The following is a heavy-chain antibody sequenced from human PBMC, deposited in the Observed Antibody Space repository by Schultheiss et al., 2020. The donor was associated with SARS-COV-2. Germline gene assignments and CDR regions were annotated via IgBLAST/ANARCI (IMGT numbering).Heavy chain of an antibody. CDR2: IYYSGST. Sequence: SETLSLTCNVSGGSISSDYWSWIRQPPGKGLEWIGYIYYSGSTNYNPSLKSRVTISVDTSKNQFSLKLSSVTAADTAVYYCAKGSLGITMIVVVILAEWGQGTLVTVSS. V-gene: IGHV4-59*12. CDR1: GGSISSDY. D-gene: IGHD3-22*01. CDR3: AKGSLGITMIVVVILAE. J-gene: IGHJ4*02.